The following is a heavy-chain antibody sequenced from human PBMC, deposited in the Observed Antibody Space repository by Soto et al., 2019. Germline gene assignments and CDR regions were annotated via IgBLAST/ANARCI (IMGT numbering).Heavy chain of an antibody. V-gene: IGHV4-34*01. CDR3: ARGLGITMIVVSKYFDY. CDR1: GGSFSGYY. J-gene: IGHJ4*02. CDR2: INHSGST. D-gene: IGHD3-22*01. Sequence: SETLSLTCAVYGGSFSGYYWSWIRQPPGKGLEWIGEINHSGSTNYNPSLKSRVTISVDTSKNQFSLKLSSVTAADTAVYYCARGLGITMIVVSKYFDYWGQGTLVTVSS.